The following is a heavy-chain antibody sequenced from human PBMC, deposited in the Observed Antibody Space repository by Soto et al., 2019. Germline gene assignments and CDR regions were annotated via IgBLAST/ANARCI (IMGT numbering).Heavy chain of an antibody. J-gene: IGHJ4*02. D-gene: IGHD5-12*01. CDR3: AKDPSRWLQGSDYFDY. CDR1: GFTFSSYA. V-gene: IGHV3-23*01. Sequence: GGSLILSCAASGFTFSSYAMSGVRQAPGKGLEWVSAISGSGGSTYYADSVKGRFTISRDNSKNTLYLQMNSLRAEDTAVYYCAKDPSRWLQGSDYFDYWGQGTLVTVSS. CDR2: ISGSGGST.